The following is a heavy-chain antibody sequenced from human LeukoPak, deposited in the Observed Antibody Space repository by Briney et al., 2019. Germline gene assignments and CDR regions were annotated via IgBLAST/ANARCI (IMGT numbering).Heavy chain of an antibody. D-gene: IGHD3-22*01. CDR3: ARVVGEIVVVISTEDYYYYMDV. V-gene: IGHV3-21*01. Sequence: GGSLRLSCAASGFTFSSYSMNWVRQAPGKGLEWVSSISSSSSYIYYADSVKGRFTISRDNAKNLLYLQMNSLRAEDTAVYYCARVVGEIVVVISTEDYYYYMDVWGKGTTVTVSS. CDR1: GFTFSSYS. J-gene: IGHJ6*03. CDR2: ISSSSSYI.